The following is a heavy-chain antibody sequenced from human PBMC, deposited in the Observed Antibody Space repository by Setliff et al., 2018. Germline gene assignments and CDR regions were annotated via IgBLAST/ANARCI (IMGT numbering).Heavy chain of an antibody. CDR1: GYTLTELS. CDR2: IIPMFGTA. CDR3: AARCSSTSCRYYYGSGSSVPFDY. D-gene: IGHD3-10*01. V-gene: IGHV1-69*13. J-gene: IGHJ4*02. Sequence: GGSVKVSCKVSGYTLTELSMHWVRQAPGKGLEWMGGIIPMFGTANYAQKFQGRVTITADESTSTAYMELSSLRSEDTAVYYCAARCSSTSCRYYYGSGSSVPFDYWGQGTLGTV.